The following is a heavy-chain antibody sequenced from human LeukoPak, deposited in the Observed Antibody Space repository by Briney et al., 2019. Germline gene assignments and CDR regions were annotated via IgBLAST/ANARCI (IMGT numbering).Heavy chain of an antibody. CDR2: ILFVGTMQ. V-gene: IGHV3-30*14. Sequence: GGSLRLSCAASAFSFSNYSMHWVRQAPGKGLEWVAVILFVGTMQYYANSLKGPFTISRHHSQNTLYLQMTCLRVEDTGVYFCARDPRGPIGYDSSGQDNFDNWGQGTLVTVSS. CDR1: AFSFSNYS. D-gene: IGHD3-22*01. CDR3: ARDPRGPIGYDSSGQDNFDN. J-gene: IGHJ4*02.